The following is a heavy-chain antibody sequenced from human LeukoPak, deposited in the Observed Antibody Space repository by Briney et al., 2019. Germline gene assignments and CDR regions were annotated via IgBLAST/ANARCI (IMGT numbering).Heavy chain of an antibody. CDR1: GFTFSSYS. CDR2: ISSSSSYI. CDR3: ARVDRRYCSSTSCSRDY. D-gene: IGHD2-2*01. V-gene: IGHV3-21*01. J-gene: IGHJ4*02. Sequence: PGGSRRLSCAASGFTFSSYSMNWVRQAPGKGLEWVSSISSSSSYIYYADSVKGRFTISRDNAKNSLYLQMNSLRAEDTAVYYCARVDRRYCSSTSCSRDYWGQGTLVTVSS.